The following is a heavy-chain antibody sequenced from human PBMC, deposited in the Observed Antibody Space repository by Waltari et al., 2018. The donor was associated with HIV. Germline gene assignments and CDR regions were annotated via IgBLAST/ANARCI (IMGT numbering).Heavy chain of an antibody. D-gene: IGHD3-10*01. CDR2: INREGSTI. J-gene: IGHJ6*02. CDR3: ARGQYYSMDV. Sequence: EVQLVESGGGLVQPGGSLRLSCSASGFTFSSYWMHWVRQAPGKGLVWVSGINREGSTIRYADSVKGRFTISRDNAKNTLYLQMNSLRAEDTALYYCARGQYYSMDVWGQGTTVTVSS. V-gene: IGHV3-74*01. CDR1: GFTFSSYW.